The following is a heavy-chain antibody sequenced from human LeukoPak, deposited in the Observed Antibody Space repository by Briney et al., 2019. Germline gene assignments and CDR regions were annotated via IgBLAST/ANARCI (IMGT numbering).Heavy chain of an antibody. D-gene: IGHD6-13*01. CDR1: GYTFTSYD. CDR3: ASGIYSSGWYFQH. V-gene: IGHV1-8*01. CDR2: MNPNSGNT. Sequence: ASVKVPCKASGYTFTSYDNNWVRQDTAQGLEWMGLMNPNSGNTGYAQKFHAKVTRTRNTPISTDYMELSSLSSEDTDVYYCASGIYSSGWYFQHWGQGTLVTVSS. J-gene: IGHJ1*01.